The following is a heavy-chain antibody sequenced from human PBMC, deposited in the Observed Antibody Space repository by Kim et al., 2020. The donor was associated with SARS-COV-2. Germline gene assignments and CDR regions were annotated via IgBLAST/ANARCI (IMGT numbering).Heavy chain of an antibody. CDR2: IIPILGIA. D-gene: IGHD5-12*01. CDR1: GGTFSSYA. CDR3: ARSSERDGYRKTIDY. Sequence: SVKVSCKASGGTFSSYAISWVRQAPGQGLEWMGRIIPILGIANYAQKFQGRVTITADKSTSTAYMELSSLRSEDTAVYYCARSSERDGYRKTIDYWGQGTLVTVSS. J-gene: IGHJ4*02. V-gene: IGHV1-69*04.